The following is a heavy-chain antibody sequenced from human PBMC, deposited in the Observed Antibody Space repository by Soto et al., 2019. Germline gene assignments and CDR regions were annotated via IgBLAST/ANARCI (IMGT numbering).Heavy chain of an antibody. CDR3: ATVAYYYDSSGYGDFDY. V-gene: IGHV1-24*01. D-gene: IGHD3-22*01. CDR2: FDPEDGET. Sequence: GASVKVSCKVSGYTLTELSMHWVRQAPGKGLEWMGGFDPEDGETIYAQKFQGRVTMTEDTSTDTAYMELSSLRSEDTAVYYCATVAYYYDSSGYGDFDYWGQGTLVTVSS. CDR1: GYTLTELS. J-gene: IGHJ4*02.